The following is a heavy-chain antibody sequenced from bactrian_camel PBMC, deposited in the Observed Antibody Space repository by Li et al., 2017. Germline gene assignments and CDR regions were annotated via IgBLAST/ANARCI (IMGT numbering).Heavy chain of an antibody. CDR2: IRNDGLA. CDR3: GAERPGIGSGGHCYSVNIAAGGKPDFGY. D-gene: IGHD2*01. J-gene: IGHJ6*01. CDR1: KYTYSRHC. V-gene: IGHV3S55*01. Sequence: HVQLVESGGGSVEAGRSLRLSCAVSKYTYSRHCMAWFRQAPGSEREGVATIRNDGLATSANSVKGRFTISTDNAKNTLYLQMDNLQPEDTAMCYCGAERPGIGSGGHCYSVNIAAGGKPDFGYWGQGTQVTVS.